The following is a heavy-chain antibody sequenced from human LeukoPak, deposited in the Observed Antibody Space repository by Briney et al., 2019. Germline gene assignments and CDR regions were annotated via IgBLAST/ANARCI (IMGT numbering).Heavy chain of an antibody. J-gene: IGHJ5*02. D-gene: IGHD2-15*01. CDR3: VRGGPSTWS. V-gene: IGHV3-74*01. CDR2: IYIDGSKT. CDR1: GFTFSNYW. Sequence: GGSLRLSCAAPGFTFSNYWMHWVRQAPVKGLVWVSRIYIDGSKTNYADSVKGRFTISRDNAKNTLYLQMNSLRAEDTAVYYCVRGGPSTWSWGQGTLVTVSS.